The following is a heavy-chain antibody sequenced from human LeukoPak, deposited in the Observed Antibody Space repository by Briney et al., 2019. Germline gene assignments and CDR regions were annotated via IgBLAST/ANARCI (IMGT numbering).Heavy chain of an antibody. D-gene: IGHD6-6*01. Sequence: GRSLRLSCAASGFSFSSYGMHWVRQAPGKGLEWVAVIWYDGSNKYYADSVKGRFTTSRDNSKNTLYLQMNSLRAEDTAVYYCARERVAARQFDYWGQGTLVTVSS. CDR3: ARERVAARQFDY. V-gene: IGHV3-33*01. CDR2: IWYDGSNK. J-gene: IGHJ4*02. CDR1: GFSFSSYG.